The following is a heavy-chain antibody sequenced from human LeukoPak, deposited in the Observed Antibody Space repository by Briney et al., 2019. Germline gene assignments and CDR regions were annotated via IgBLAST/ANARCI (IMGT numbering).Heavy chain of an antibody. J-gene: IGHJ4*02. CDR3: ARGRQGPIDY. V-gene: IGHV3-30*02. Sequence: TGGSLRLSCAASGFTFSSYGMHWVRQAPGKGLEWVAFIRYDGSNKYYADSVKGRFTISRDNSKNTLYLQMNSLRAEDTAVYYCARGRQGPIDYWGQGTLVTVSS. CDR1: GFTFSSYG. CDR2: IRYDGSNK.